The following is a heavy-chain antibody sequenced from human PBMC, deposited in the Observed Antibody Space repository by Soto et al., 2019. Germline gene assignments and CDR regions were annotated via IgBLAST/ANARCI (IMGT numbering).Heavy chain of an antibody. D-gene: IGHD3-22*01. CDR1: GGRISSYY. Sequence: ETLSLTGTVSGGRISSYYWTWIRQPPGKGLEWIGYIYYSGSTNYNPSLKSRVTISVDTSKNQFSLKLSSVHAADTAVYYCARVGGTYYYDSSGPFDYWGQGTLVTGSS. V-gene: IGHV4-59*01. CDR3: ARVGGTYYYDSSGPFDY. J-gene: IGHJ4*02. CDR2: IYYSGST.